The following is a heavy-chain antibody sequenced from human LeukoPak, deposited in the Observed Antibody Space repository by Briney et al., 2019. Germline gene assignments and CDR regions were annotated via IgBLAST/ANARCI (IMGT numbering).Heavy chain of an antibody. CDR2: ISGSGGST. V-gene: IGHV3-23*01. CDR3: AKDPTPRFGDRCYYFDY. J-gene: IGHJ4*02. CDR1: GFTFSSYA. Sequence: PGGSLRLSCAASGFTFSSYAMSWVRQAPGKGLEWVSAISGSGGSTYYADSVKGRFTISRDNSKNTLYLQMNSLRAEDTAVYYCAKDPTPRFGDRCYYFDYWGQGTLVTVSS. D-gene: IGHD3-10*01.